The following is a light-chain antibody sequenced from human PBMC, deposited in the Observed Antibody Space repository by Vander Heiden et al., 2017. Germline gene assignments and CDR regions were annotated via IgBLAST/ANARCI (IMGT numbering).Light chain of an antibody. CDR1: HTLVHRDGNTY. CDR2: KVS. J-gene: IGKJ4*01. V-gene: IGKV2-24*01. Sequence: EIVMTQTPVSSLVTLGQPASISCRSSHTLVHRDGNTYLSWLHQTPGQPLRLLIYKVSDRFSGVPDRFSGSGAGTDFTLTISRVEADDVGIYYCMQTRDYLTFGGGTKVQIK. CDR3: MQTRDYLT.